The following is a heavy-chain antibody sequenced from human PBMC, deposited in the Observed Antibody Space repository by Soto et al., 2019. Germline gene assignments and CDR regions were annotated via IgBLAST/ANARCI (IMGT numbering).Heavy chain of an antibody. Sequence: ASVKVSCKVSGYTLTELSMHWVRQAPGKGLEWMGGFDPEDGETIYAQKFQGRVTMTEDTSTDTAYMELSSLRSEDTAVYYCATGLRFLEWLPLDYWGQGTLVTVSS. CDR3: ATGLRFLEWLPLDY. D-gene: IGHD3-3*01. CDR2: FDPEDGET. J-gene: IGHJ4*02. CDR1: GYTLTELS. V-gene: IGHV1-24*01.